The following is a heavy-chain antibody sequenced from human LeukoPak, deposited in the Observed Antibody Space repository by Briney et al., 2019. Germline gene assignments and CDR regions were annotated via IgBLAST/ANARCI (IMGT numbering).Heavy chain of an antibody. CDR2: IRYDGRNK. D-gene: IGHD1-26*01. CDR3: ARDLWYSPGDY. J-gene: IGHJ4*02. V-gene: IGHV3-30*02. CDR1: GFTFSSYA. Sequence: GGSLRLSCAASGFTFSSYAMHWVRQAPGKGLEWVAFIRYDGRNKYYADSVKGRFTISRDNSKNTLYLQMNSLRPEDTAVYYCARDLWYSPGDYWGQGTLVTVSS.